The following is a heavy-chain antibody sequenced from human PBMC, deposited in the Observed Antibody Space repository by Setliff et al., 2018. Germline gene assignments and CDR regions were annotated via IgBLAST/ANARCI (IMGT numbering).Heavy chain of an antibody. D-gene: IGHD3-10*01. J-gene: IGHJ3*01. CDR2: IYDTGST. CDR3: ARHGPTRTDSWFDSFDV. Sequence: PSETLSLTCTVSDGSISNAYWSWIRQSPGEGLEWIGYIYDTGSTNSDPSLKSRVTMSVDTSKNQASLKMTSVTAADTAVYYCARHGPTRTDSWFDSFDVWGQGTRVTVSS. V-gene: IGHV4-59*08. CDR1: DGSISNAY.